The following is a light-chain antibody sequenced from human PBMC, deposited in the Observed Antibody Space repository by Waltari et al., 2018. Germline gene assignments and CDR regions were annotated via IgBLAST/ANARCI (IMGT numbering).Light chain of an antibody. Sequence: QSALTQPASVSGSPGQSITISCTGTSSDIGNYNYVSWYTQHPGKDPKIIIYDVSKRPAWVSNRFSGSKSGNTASLTISGLQAEDEASYYCSSYTSSTTDLFGTGTRVTVL. CDR2: DVS. J-gene: IGLJ1*01. CDR1: SSDIGNYNY. CDR3: SSYTSSTTDL. V-gene: IGLV2-14*03.